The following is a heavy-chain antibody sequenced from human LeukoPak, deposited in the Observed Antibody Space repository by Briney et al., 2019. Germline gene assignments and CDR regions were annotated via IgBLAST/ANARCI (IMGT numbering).Heavy chain of an antibody. CDR3: ARDSDYSGNGNGDWFDP. V-gene: IGHV1-18*04. D-gene: IGHD4-11*01. CDR2: ISTYTGIT. CDR1: GFRFTSFG. Sequence: GASVNVSCKASGFRFTSFGVSWVRQAPGQGLEWMGWISTYTGITHYAEKFEDRVTMTIDTSTTTAYMELRSLRYDDTAVYYCARDSDYSGNGNGDWFDPWGQGTVVTLSS. J-gene: IGHJ5*02.